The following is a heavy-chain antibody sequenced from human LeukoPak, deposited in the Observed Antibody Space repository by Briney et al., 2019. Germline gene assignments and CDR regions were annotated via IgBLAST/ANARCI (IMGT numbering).Heavy chain of an antibody. V-gene: IGHV3-49*04. CDR1: GFTFSTYA. CDR2: IRTKAYGETT. Sequence: GGSLRLSCAASGFTFSTYAMGWARQAPGKGLEWVGFIRTKAYGETTEYAASVKGRFTILRDDSTNIAYLQMNGLKAEDTAVYYCGRHLLRSVGSTGLDFWGQGTLVTVAS. J-gene: IGHJ4*02. CDR3: GRHLLRSVGSTGLDF. D-gene: IGHD1-26*01.